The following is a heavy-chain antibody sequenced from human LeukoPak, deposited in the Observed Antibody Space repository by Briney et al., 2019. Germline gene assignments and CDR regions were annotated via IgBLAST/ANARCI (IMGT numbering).Heavy chain of an antibody. J-gene: IGHJ4*02. Sequence: GRSLRLSCAASGFTFRSYGMHWVRQAQGKGLEWVAVISYDGSKKHYADSVKGRFTISRDNSKNTLYLQMNSLRAEDTAVYYCAKEYPPYMVADYYFDYWGQGTLVTVSS. CDR2: ISYDGSKK. V-gene: IGHV3-30*18. D-gene: IGHD5-12*01. CDR1: GFTFRSYG. CDR3: AKEYPPYMVADYYFDY.